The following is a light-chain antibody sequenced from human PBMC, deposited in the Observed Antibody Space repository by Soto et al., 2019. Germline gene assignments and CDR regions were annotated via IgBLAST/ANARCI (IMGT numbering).Light chain of an antibody. V-gene: IGKV3-20*01. CDR3: QQYSRSPWT. Sequence: EIVLTQSPGTLSLSPGERATLSCRASQSVASNYLAWYQQKPGQAPRPLIYGASSRATGIPDRFSGSGSGTDFTLTISRLEPEDFAVYNCQQYSRSPWTFGQGTKVEIK. J-gene: IGKJ1*01. CDR1: QSVASNY. CDR2: GAS.